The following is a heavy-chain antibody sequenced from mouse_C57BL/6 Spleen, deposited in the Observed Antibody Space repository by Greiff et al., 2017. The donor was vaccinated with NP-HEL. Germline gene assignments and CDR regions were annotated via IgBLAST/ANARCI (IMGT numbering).Heavy chain of an antibody. V-gene: IGHV14-4*01. CDR2: IDPENGDT. CDR1: GFNIKDDY. CDR3: TTGLRLYWYFDV. D-gene: IGHD1-2*01. J-gene: IGHJ1*03. Sequence: EVQLQQSGAELVRPGASVKLSCTASGFNIKDDYMHWVKQRPEQGLEWIGWIDPENGDTEYASKFQGKATITADTSSNTAYLQLSSLTSEDTAVYYCTTGLRLYWYFDVWGTGTTVTVSS.